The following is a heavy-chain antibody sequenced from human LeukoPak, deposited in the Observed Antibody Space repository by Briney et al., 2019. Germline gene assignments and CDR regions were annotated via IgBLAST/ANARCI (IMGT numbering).Heavy chain of an antibody. Sequence: GGSLRLSCVASGFTFSSYAMSWVRQAPGKGLEWVSSISGSGGDTYYADSVKGRFTISRDNSKNTLYLQMNSLRAEDTAVYYCARPSYYYYYGMDVWGQGTTVTVSS. J-gene: IGHJ6*02. CDR1: GFTFSSYA. CDR2: ISGSGGDT. CDR3: ARPSYYYYYGMDV. V-gene: IGHV3-23*01.